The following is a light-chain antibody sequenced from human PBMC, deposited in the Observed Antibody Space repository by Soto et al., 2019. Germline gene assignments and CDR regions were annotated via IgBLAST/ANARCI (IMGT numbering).Light chain of an antibody. J-gene: IGKJ1*01. CDR1: QSVRSN. CDR2: DAS. V-gene: IGKV3-11*01. Sequence: EIVMTQSPSALSASSGERATLSCRASQSVRSNLAWYQQKPGQAPRLLIYDASSRASGIPARFSGSGSGTDFTLTISSLEPDDFAVYYCQQRNNWPRTFGQGTKVDIK. CDR3: QQRNNWPRT.